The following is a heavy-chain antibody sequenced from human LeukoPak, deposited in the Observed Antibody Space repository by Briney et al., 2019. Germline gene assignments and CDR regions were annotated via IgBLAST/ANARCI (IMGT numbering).Heavy chain of an antibody. CDR2: ISYSSTK. J-gene: IGHJ4*02. CDR1: GFSFSSYN. D-gene: IGHD1-26*01. Sequence: GGSLRLSCAASGFSFSSYNMNWVRQAPGKGLQWVAYISYSSTKTYADSVKGRFTISRDNAKNSLYLQMNSLRDEDTAVYYCASSGSYRFDYWGQGTLVTVSS. CDR3: ASSGSYRFDY. V-gene: IGHV3-48*02.